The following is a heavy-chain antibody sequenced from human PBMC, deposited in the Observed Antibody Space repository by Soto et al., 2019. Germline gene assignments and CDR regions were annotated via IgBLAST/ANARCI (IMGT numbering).Heavy chain of an antibody. Sequence: QVQLVQSGAEVKKPGSSVKVSCKASGGTFSSYAISWVRQAPGQGLEWMGGISPIFGTANYAQKLQGRVTITTDASTSTAYMELRSLRSDDTAVYYCARRLQSGWFDPWGQGTLVTVSS. CDR3: ARRLQSGWFDP. J-gene: IGHJ5*02. D-gene: IGHD4-4*01. CDR1: GGTFSSYA. V-gene: IGHV1-69*01. CDR2: ISPIFGTA.